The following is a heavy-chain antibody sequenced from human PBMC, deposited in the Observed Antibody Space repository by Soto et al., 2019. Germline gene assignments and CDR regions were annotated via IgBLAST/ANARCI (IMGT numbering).Heavy chain of an antibody. J-gene: IGHJ6*02. D-gene: IGHD2-2*01. CDR2: IDPSDSYT. Sequence: GQGVTVASNGSGYIFTSYWISWVRQMPGKGLECVGRIDPSDSYTNCSPSFQGHVTISADKSISTASLQWSSLKASDTAMYYCASSYCSSPSCYGPIYYYYGMDVWGQGTTVTVSS. CDR1: GYIFTSYW. V-gene: IGHV5-10-1*01. CDR3: ASSYCSSPSCYGPIYYYYGMDV.